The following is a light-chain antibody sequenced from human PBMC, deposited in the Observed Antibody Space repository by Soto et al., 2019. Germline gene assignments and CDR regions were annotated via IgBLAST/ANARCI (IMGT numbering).Light chain of an antibody. J-gene: IGLJ1*01. CDR1: SSDVGGYNY. V-gene: IGLV2-14*01. CDR3: SSYTSSSTYV. Sequence: QSALTQPASVSGSPGQSITISCTGTSSDVGGYNYVSWYQQHPGKAPKLMIYEVSNRPSGVSNRFSGSKSGNTASLTISGLQAEDEAGYYCSSYTSSSTYVFGTWTKLTVL. CDR2: EVS.